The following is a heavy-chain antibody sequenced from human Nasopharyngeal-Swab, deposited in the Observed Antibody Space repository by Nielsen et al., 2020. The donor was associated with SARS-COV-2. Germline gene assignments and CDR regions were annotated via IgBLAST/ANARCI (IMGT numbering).Heavy chain of an antibody. D-gene: IGHD6-13*01. Sequence: VRQAPGKGLEWVAVISYDGGNKYYADSVKGRFTISRDNSKNTLYLQMNSLRAEDTAVYYCAKDYRVVAAAGTDYYYYMDVWGKGTTVTVSS. CDR3: AKDYRVVAAAGTDYYYYMDV. V-gene: IGHV3-30*18. CDR2: ISYDGGNK. J-gene: IGHJ6*03.